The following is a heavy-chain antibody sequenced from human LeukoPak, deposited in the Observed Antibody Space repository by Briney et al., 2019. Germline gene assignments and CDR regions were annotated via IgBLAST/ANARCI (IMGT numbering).Heavy chain of an antibody. CDR1: GGSISSGDSY. Sequence: PSETLSLTCTVSGGSISSGDSYWCWIRQPPGKGLEWIGYTYYSGSTYYNPSLKSPVTISVDTSKPQFSLKLTSVTAADTAVYYCARPYYYDSRIDPWGQGTLVTVSS. CDR2: TYYSGST. V-gene: IGHV4-30-4*01. D-gene: IGHD3-22*01. CDR3: ARPYYYDSRIDP. J-gene: IGHJ5*02.